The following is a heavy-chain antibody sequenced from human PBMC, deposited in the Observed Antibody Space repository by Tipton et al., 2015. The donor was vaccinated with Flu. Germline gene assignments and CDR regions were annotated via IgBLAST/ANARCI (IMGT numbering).Heavy chain of an antibody. CDR1: GGSLSSDVYY. D-gene: IGHD3-10*01. V-gene: IGHV4-61*08. CDR3: ARRYYDPTSYYYFFDS. CDR2: VHHTGST. Sequence: TLSLTCTVSGGSLSSDVYYWSWVRQPPGKGLEWIGFVHHTGSTNYNPSLKSRVTIFVDTSNNQFSLRLNSVTAADTAVYFCARRYYDPTSYYYFFDSWGQGTLVTVSS. J-gene: IGHJ4*02.